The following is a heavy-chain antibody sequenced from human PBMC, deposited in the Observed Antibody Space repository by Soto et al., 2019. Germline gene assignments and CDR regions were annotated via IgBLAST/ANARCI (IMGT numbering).Heavy chain of an antibody. CDR3: AREEYAFWSGPNWFDP. J-gene: IGHJ5*02. D-gene: IGHD3-3*01. Sequence: GGSLRLSCAASGFTFSSYGMHWVRQAPGKGLEWVAVIWYDGSNKYYADSVKGRFTISRDNSKNTLYLQMNSLRAEDTAVYYCAREEYAFWSGPNWFDPWGQGTLVTVSS. CDR1: GFTFSSYG. V-gene: IGHV3-33*01. CDR2: IWYDGSNK.